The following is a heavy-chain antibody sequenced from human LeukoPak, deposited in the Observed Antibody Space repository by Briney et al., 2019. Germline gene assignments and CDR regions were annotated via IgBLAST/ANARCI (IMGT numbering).Heavy chain of an antibody. CDR1: GLTFSSYS. CDR3: ARDPYCGGDCYPDAFDI. CDR2: ISSGSSYT. Sequence: KPGGSLRLSCAASGLTFSSYSMNWVRQAPGKGLELVSSISSGSSYTYYADSVKGRFTISRDNAKNSLYLQMNSLRAEDTAVYYCARDPYCGGDCYPDAFDIWGQGTMVTVSS. J-gene: IGHJ3*02. V-gene: IGHV3-21*01. D-gene: IGHD2-21*02.